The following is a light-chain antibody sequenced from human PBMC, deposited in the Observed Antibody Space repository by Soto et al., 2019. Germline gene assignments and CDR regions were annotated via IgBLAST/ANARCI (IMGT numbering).Light chain of an antibody. CDR2: SAS. V-gene: IGKV1-27*01. CDR1: QGISNY. Sequence: DIQMTQSPSSLSASIGDRVTITCRASQGISNYLAWYQQEPGKVPKLLIYSASTLHLGVPSRFSGSGSGTDFALTISMLHPEDVATYYCQKHNSAPFTFVPGTKVDIK. J-gene: IGKJ3*01. CDR3: QKHNSAPFT.